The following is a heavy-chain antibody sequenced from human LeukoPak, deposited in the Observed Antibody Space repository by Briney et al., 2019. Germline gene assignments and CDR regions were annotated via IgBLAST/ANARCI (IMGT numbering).Heavy chain of an antibody. Sequence: KTSETLSLTCTVSGGSISSYYWSWIRQPPGKGLEWIGYIYYSGSTNYNPSLKSRVTISVDTSKNQFSLKLSSVTAADTAVFYCARGVGGDDAFEIWGQGTMVTVSS. J-gene: IGHJ3*02. D-gene: IGHD3-16*01. CDR1: GGSISSYY. CDR2: IYYSGST. CDR3: ARGVGGDDAFEI. V-gene: IGHV4-59*01.